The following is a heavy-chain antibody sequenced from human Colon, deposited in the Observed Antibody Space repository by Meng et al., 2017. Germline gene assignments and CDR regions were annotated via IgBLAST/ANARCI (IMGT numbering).Heavy chain of an antibody. Sequence: QVQLQESGPGLVKPSQTESLTCTVSGGLLNSGDYYWSWIRPSPGGGLEWIGFLSYSGNTFYNPSLRSRVAISADTSKSQFSLYLRSVTAADTAVYYCAREWRHYYGAGSFDYWGQGALVTVSS. V-gene: IGHV4-30-4*01. CDR1: GGLLNSGDYY. CDR3: AREWRHYYGAGSFDY. D-gene: IGHD3-10*01. J-gene: IGHJ4*02. CDR2: LSYSGNT.